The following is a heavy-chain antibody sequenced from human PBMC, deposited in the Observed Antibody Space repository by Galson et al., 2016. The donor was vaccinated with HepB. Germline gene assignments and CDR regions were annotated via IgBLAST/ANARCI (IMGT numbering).Heavy chain of an antibody. Sequence: LRLSCAASGFTFSSYGMHWVRQAPGKGLEWVAVISYDGINKYYGDSVKGRFTISRDNSKNTLYLQMNSLRAEDTAVYNCAKDDSNGYYYFDYWGEGTLVTVSS. D-gene: IGHD3-22*01. V-gene: IGHV3-30*18. CDR1: GFTFSSYG. J-gene: IGHJ4*02. CDR2: ISYDGINK. CDR3: AKDDSNGYYYFDY.